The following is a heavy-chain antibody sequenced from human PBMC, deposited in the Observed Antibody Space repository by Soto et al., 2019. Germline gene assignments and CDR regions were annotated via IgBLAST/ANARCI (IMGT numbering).Heavy chain of an antibody. CDR3: ARDYEQWLVPSAFDI. J-gene: IGHJ3*02. Sequence: GASVKVSCKASGYTFTSYGISWVRQAPGQGLEWMGWISAYNGNTNYAQELQGRVTMTTDTSTSTAYMELRSLRSDDTAVYYCARDYEQWLVPSAFDIWGQGTMVTVSS. CDR2: ISAYNGNT. CDR1: GYTFTSYG. V-gene: IGHV1-18*04. D-gene: IGHD6-19*01.